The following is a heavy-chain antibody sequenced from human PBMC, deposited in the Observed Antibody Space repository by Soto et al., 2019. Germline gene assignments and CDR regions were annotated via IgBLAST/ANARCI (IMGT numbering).Heavy chain of an antibody. D-gene: IGHD5-18*01. CDR3: ARHTAMGTMRGFDY. CDR1: GGSISSNW. CDR2: IHHSGTT. J-gene: IGHJ4*02. Sequence: QVQLQESGPGLVKPSETLSLICDVSGGSISSNWWSWVRQPPGKGLEWIGEIHHSGTTNYNPSLRSRVIMSVDKSENQIFLKVNSVTAADTAVYYCARHTAMGTMRGFDYWGQGTLVIVSS. V-gene: IGHV4-4*02.